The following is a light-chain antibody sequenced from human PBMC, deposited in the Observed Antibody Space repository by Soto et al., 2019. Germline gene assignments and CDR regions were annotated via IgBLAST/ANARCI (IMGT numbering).Light chain of an antibody. J-gene: IGKJ4*01. V-gene: IGKV1-5*03. CDR2: KAS. Sequence: DIQMTQSPSTLSASVGDRVTITCRASQSISVWLAWYQQKPGKAPNLLIYKASTLESGVPSRFSGSGSGTEFTLTISSLQPDDFATYYCQQSNSYPLTIGGVTKVEIK. CDR3: QQSNSYPLT. CDR1: QSISVW.